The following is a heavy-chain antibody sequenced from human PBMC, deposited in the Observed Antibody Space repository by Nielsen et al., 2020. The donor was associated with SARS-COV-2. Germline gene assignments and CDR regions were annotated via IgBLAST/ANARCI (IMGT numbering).Heavy chain of an antibody. J-gene: IGHJ6*03. Sequence: ETLSLTCPVSGGSISSYYWSWIRQPPGKGLEWIGYIYYSGSTNYNPSLKSRVTISVDTSKNQFSLKLSSVTATDTAVYYCARAVYCSSTSCYRYYYYYMDVWGKGTTVTVSS. V-gene: IGHV4-59*01. CDR2: IYYSGST. CDR1: GGSISSYY. D-gene: IGHD2-2*02. CDR3: ARAVYCSSTSCYRYYYYYMDV.